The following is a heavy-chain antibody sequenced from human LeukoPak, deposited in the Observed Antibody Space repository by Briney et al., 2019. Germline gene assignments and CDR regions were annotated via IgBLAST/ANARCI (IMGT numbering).Heavy chain of an antibody. D-gene: IGHD3-22*01. CDR3: ARLFPDSDDAFDI. J-gene: IGHJ3*02. CDR1: GYRFTSYW. CDR2: TYPGDSDT. V-gene: IGHV5-51*01. Sequence: GESLKISCQGSGYRFTSYWIGWVRQMPGKGLEWMGITYPGDSDTRYSPSFQGQVTISADKSISTAYLQWSSLKASDTATYYCARLFPDSDDAFDIWGQGTMVTVSS.